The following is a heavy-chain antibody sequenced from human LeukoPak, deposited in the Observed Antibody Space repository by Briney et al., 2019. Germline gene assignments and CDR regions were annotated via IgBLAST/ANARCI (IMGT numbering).Heavy chain of an antibody. J-gene: IGHJ4*02. CDR2: IYYSGST. V-gene: IGHV4-31*03. CDR1: GGSISSGGYY. CDR3: ARSTVSENYDILTGYSIYFDY. D-gene: IGHD3-9*01. Sequence: SQTLSLTCTVSGGSISSGGYYWSWIRQHPGKGLEWIGFIYYSGSTYYNPSLKSRVTFSVDTSKNQFSLKLSSVNAADTAVYYCARSTVSENYDILTGYSIYFDYWGQGTLVTVSS.